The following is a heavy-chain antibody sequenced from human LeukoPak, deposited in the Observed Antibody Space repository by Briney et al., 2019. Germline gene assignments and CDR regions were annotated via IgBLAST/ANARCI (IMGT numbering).Heavy chain of an antibody. J-gene: IGHJ4*02. CDR1: GGSISSGAYY. CDR3: ARGSTYADYVFDY. V-gene: IGHV4-31*03. Sequence: KTAQTVSLTCTVSGGSISSGAYYWSRIRQHPGKGLEWIGYILHSGSTYYNPSLKSRITISVDTSKNQFSLNLTSVTAADTAVYYCARGSTYADYVFDYWGQGTLVTVSS. CDR2: ILHSGST. D-gene: IGHD4-17*01.